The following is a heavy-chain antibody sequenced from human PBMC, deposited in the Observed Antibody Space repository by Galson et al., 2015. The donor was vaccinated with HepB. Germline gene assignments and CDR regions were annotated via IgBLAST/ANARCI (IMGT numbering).Heavy chain of an antibody. CDR3: AKNLGCSSTSCPGGRSPYYYYYYGMDV. D-gene: IGHD2-2*01. J-gene: IGHJ6*02. V-gene: IGHV3-30*02. CDR2: IRYDGSNK. Sequence: SLRLSCAASGFTFSSYGMHWVRQAPGKGLEWVAFIRYDGSNKYYADSVKGRFTISRDNSKNTLYLQMNSLRAEDTAVYYCAKNLGCSSTSCPGGRSPYYYYYYGMDVWGQGTTVTVSS. CDR1: GFTFSSYG.